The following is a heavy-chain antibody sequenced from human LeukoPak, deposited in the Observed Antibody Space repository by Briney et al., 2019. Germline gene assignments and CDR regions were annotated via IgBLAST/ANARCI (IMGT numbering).Heavy chain of an antibody. V-gene: IGHV3-23*01. CDR2: ISGSGGST. J-gene: IGHJ4*02. Sequence: PGVCLRLSCAASGFTFSSYAMSWVRQAPGKGLEWVAAISGSGGSTYYADSVKGRFTISRDNSKNTLYLQMNSLRAEDTAVYYCAFLRAYDYIWGRNFDYWGQGTLVTVSS. CDR3: AFLRAYDYIWGRNFDY. CDR1: GFTFSSYA. D-gene: IGHD3-16*01.